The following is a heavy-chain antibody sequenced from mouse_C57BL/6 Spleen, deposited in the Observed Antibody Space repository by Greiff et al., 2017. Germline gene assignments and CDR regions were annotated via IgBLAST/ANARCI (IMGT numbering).Heavy chain of an antibody. CDR3: ARMQLAY. V-gene: IGHV5-17*01. Sequence: EVQLVESGGGLVKPGGSLKLSCAASGFTFSDYGMHWVRQAPEKGLEWVAYISSGSSTINYADTVKGRFTISRDNAKNTLFLQMTSLRSEDTAMYYCARMQLAYWGQGTLVTVSA. CDR1: GFTFSDYG. CDR2: ISSGSSTI. D-gene: IGHD4-1*02. J-gene: IGHJ3*01.